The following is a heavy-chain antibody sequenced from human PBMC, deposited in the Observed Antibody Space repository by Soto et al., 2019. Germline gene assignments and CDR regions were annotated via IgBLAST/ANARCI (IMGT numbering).Heavy chain of an antibody. D-gene: IGHD4-17*01. V-gene: IGHV4-4*02. J-gene: IGHJ4*02. CDR2: IYHSGST. CDR1: GGSISSSNW. Sequence: QVQLQESGPGLVKPSGTLSLTCAVSGGSISSSNWWSWVRQPPGKGLEWIGEIYHSGSTNYNPSLKMRVTISVDKSKNQFSRKLSSVTAADTAVYYCARSTVVTQDLYYWGQGTLVTVSS. CDR3: ARSTVVTQDLYY.